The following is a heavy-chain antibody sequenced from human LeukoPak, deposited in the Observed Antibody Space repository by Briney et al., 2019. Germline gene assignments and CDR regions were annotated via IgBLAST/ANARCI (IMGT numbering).Heavy chain of an antibody. CDR2: ISSSGSTI. CDR1: GFTFSSYE. CDR3: ARESQQLSAFDI. D-gene: IGHD6-13*01. V-gene: IGHV3-48*03. Sequence: PGGSLRLSCAASGFTFSSYEMNWVRQAPGKGLEWVSYISSSGSTIYYADSVKGRFTISRDNAKNSLYLQMNSLRAEDTAVYYCARESQQLSAFDIWGQGTMVTVSS. J-gene: IGHJ3*02.